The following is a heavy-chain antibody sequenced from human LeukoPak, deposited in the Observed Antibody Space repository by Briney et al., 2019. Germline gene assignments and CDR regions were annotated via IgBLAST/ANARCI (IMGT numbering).Heavy chain of an antibody. J-gene: IGHJ4*02. CDR3: ARGGMGIQSRSFDQ. D-gene: IGHD5-18*01. CDR1: GYTFTSYY. V-gene: IGHV1-46*01. Sequence: ASVKVSCKASGYTFTSYYMHWVRQAPGQGLEWLGMINPSGGSTRYAQRLEGRVTMTRDTSTSTVYMELSSLRSEDTAVYYYARGGMGIQSRSFDQWGLGTLVTVSS. CDR2: INPSGGST.